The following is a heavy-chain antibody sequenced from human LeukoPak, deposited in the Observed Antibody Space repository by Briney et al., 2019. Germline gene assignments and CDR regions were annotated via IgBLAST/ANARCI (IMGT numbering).Heavy chain of an antibody. CDR3: AKRDAYDSSGFSPLFDY. CDR2: INGSGDSS. J-gene: IGHJ4*02. D-gene: IGHD3-22*01. Sequence: GGSLRLSCAASGFPFSNYAMGWVRQAPGRGLEWVSGINGSGDSSYYADSVKGRFTISRDNSKSALYLQLNSLRAEDTAVYYCAKRDAYDSSGFSPLFDYWGQGALGTISS. CDR1: GFPFSNYA. V-gene: IGHV3-23*01.